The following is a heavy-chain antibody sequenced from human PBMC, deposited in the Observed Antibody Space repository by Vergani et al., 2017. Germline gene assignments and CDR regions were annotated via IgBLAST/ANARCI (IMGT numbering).Heavy chain of an antibody. Sequence: EVQLVESGGGIVKPGGSLSLSCVASGFSFRNAWMNWVRRTPGKGLEWVGRIKSTFDRGTTDYAAAVKGRFTISRDDSKNTLFLQMNGLKTEDIGVYYCTTDXLYCGDGSCYWLRDHHYYGMDVWGQGTTVTVSS. V-gene: IGHV3-15*07. CDR3: TTDXLYCGDGSCYWLRDHHYYGMDV. D-gene: IGHD2-21*01. CDR1: GFSFRNAW. J-gene: IGHJ6*02. CDR2: IKSTFDRGTT.